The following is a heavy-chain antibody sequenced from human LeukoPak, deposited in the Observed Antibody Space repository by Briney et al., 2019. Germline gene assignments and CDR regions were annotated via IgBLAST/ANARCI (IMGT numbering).Heavy chain of an antibody. J-gene: IGHJ4*02. D-gene: IGHD3-3*01. CDR1: GGSFSGYY. CDR3: ARGRITIVGVVIARLYYFDY. Sequence: SETLSLTCAVYGGSFSGYYWSWIRQPPGKGLEWIGEINHSGSTNYNPSLKSRVTISVDTSKNQFSLKLSSVTAADTAVYYCARGRITIVGVVIARLYYFDYWGQGTLVTVSS. CDR2: INHSGST. V-gene: IGHV4-34*01.